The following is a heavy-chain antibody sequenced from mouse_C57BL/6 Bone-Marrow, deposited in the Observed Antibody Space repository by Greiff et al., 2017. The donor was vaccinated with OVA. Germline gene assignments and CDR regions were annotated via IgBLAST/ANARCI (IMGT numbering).Heavy chain of an antibody. Sequence: DVKLVESGGGLVQPGGSLKLSCVASGFTFSNYWMNWVRQSPETGLEWVAHISMNSDNNATHYAESVKGRFTISRDDYKCMVYLQMNNLRAEYTGIYYCTGYGSSGAYWGQGTLVTVSA. D-gene: IGHD1-1*01. V-gene: IGHV6-3*01. CDR2: ISMNSDNNAT. CDR1: GFTFSNYW. CDR3: TGYGSSGAY. J-gene: IGHJ3*01.